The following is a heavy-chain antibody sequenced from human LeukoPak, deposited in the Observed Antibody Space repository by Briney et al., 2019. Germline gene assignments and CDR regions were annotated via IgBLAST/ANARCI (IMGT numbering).Heavy chain of an antibody. J-gene: IGHJ4*02. CDR1: GYTFTSYG. CDR3: ARDRSSYYDFWSGSRDY. CDR2: ISAYNGNT. V-gene: IGHV1-18*01. D-gene: IGHD3-3*01. Sequence: ASAKVSCKASGYTFTSYGISWVRQAPGQGLEWMGWISAYNGNTNYAQKLQGRVTMTTDTSTSTAYMELRSLRSDDTAVYYCARDRSSYYDFWSGSRDYWGQGTLVTVSS.